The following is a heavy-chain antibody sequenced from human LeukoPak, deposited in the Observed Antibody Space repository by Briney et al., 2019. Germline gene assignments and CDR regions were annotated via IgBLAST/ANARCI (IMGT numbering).Heavy chain of an antibody. D-gene: IGHD2-15*01. CDR2: MYYSGST. V-gene: IGHV4-61*01. CDR3: ARDPGYCSGGSCGNFDY. Sequence: SETLSLTCIVSGGSVSSASNYWSWIWQPPGKGLEWIGYMYYSGSTSYNPSLKSRVTISADTSKNQFSLKLSSVTAADTAVYYCARDPGYCSGGSCGNFDYWGQGTLVTVSS. J-gene: IGHJ4*02. CDR1: GGSVSSASNY.